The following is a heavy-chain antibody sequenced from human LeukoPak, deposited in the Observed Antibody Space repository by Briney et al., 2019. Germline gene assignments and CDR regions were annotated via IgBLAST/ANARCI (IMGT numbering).Heavy chain of an antibody. CDR1: GFTFSSYS. CDR3: ARASGYSYGPFYHFDY. Sequence: GGSLRLSCAASGFTFSSYSMNWVRQAPGKGLEWVSSISSSSSYIYYADSVKGRFTISRDNAKNSLYLQMNSLRAEDTAVYYCARASGYSYGPFYHFDYWGQGTLVTVSS. D-gene: IGHD5-18*01. V-gene: IGHV3-21*01. CDR2: ISSSSSYI. J-gene: IGHJ4*02.